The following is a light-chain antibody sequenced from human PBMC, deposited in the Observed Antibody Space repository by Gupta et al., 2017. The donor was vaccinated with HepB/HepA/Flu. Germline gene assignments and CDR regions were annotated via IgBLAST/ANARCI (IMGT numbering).Light chain of an antibody. CDR1: QSISSY. CDR3: QQSYSTPFT. Sequence: DIQMTQSPSSLSASVGDRVTITCRASQSISSYLHWYQQKPGKAPKLLIYAASSLQSGVPSRFSDSGSGTDFTLTISSLQPEDFATYYFQQSYSTPFTFGPGTKVDIK. V-gene: IGKV1-39*01. J-gene: IGKJ3*01. CDR2: AAS.